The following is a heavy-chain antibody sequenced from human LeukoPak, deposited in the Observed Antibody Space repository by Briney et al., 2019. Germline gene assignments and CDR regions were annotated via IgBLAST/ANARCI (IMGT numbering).Heavy chain of an antibody. Sequence: ASVKVSCTASGVTFSSYAISWVRQAPGQGLEWMGGIITIFGTANYAQKFKGRVTITTDESTSTAYIELSSLRCEDTAVYYCFLSGGVIVGAKYFDYWGQGTLVTVSS. D-gene: IGHD1-26*01. J-gene: IGHJ4*02. V-gene: IGHV1-69*05. CDR3: FLSGGVIVGAKYFDY. CDR1: GVTFSSYA. CDR2: IITIFGTA.